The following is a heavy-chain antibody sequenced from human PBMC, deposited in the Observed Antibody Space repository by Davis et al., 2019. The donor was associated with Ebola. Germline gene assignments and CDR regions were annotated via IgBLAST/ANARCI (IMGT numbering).Heavy chain of an antibody. CDR1: GYTFTNYG. Sequence: ASVKVSCKASGYTFTNYGISWVRQAPGQGLEWMGWISAYSGNTNYAQKLQGRVTMTTDTSTSTAYMELRSLRSEDTAVYYCAKEGAWGNWYLDLWGRGTLVTVSS. J-gene: IGHJ2*01. D-gene: IGHD3-16*01. CDR2: ISAYSGNT. V-gene: IGHV1-18*01. CDR3: AKEGAWGNWYLDL.